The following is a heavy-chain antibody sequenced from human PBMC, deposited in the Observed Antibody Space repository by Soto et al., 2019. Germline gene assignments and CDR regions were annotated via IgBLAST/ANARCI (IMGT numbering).Heavy chain of an antibody. CDR3: ASRYGDYVGFDY. CDR2: ISYDGSNK. J-gene: IGHJ4*02. V-gene: IGHV3-30-3*01. D-gene: IGHD4-17*01. Sequence: QVQLVESGRGVVQPGRSLRLSCAASGLTFSSYAMHWVRQAPGKGLEWVAVISYDGSNKYYADSVKGRFTTSRDNSKNTLYLQMNSLRAEDTAVYYCASRYGDYVGFDYWGQGTLVTVSS. CDR1: GLTFSSYA.